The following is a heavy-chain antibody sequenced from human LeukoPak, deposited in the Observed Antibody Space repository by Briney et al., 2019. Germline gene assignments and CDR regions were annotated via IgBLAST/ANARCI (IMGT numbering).Heavy chain of an antibody. D-gene: IGHD3-22*01. V-gene: IGHV3-48*03. CDR1: GFTFSSYE. Sequence: GGSLRLSCAASGFTFSSYEMNWVRQAPGKGLEWVTYISSSGSTIYYADSVKGRFTISRDNAKNSLYLQMNSLRAEDTAVYCCARSYYYDSSGTYAFDIWGQGTMVTVSS. J-gene: IGHJ3*02. CDR2: ISSSGSTI. CDR3: ARSYYYDSSGTYAFDI.